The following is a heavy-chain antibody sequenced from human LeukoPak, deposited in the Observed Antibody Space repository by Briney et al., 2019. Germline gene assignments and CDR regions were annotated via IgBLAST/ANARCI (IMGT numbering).Heavy chain of an antibody. V-gene: IGHV3-7*01. D-gene: IGHD1-26*01. CDR1: GFTFSTYW. J-gene: IGHJ6*02. CDR2: IKEDGTEK. Sequence: GGSLRLSCAASGFTFSTYWMSWVRQAPGKGLERVANIKEDGTEKFYVDSVKGRFTISRDNAKNSLYLQMNSLRAEDTAVYYCARGDSGNFYHYYGMDVWGQGTTVTVSS. CDR3: ARGDSGNFYHYYGMDV.